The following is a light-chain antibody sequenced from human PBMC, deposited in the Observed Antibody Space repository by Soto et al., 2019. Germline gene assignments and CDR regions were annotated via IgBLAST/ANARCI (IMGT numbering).Light chain of an antibody. CDR1: SSDVGSYNL. Sequence: QSALTQPASVSGSPGQSITISCPGTSSDVGSYNLVSWYQQHPGKAPKLMIYEGSKRPSGVSNRFSGSKSGNTASLTISGLQAEDEADYYCCSYAGSSPYVFGTGTKVT. CDR3: CSYAGSSPYV. J-gene: IGLJ1*01. V-gene: IGLV2-23*01. CDR2: EGS.